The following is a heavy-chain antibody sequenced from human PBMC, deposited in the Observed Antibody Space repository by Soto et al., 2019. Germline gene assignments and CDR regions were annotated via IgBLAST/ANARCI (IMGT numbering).Heavy chain of an antibody. CDR1: GFTFSSYG. Sequence: LRLSCAASGFTFSSYGMHWVRQAPGKGLEWVAVISYDGSNKYYADSVKGRFTISRDNSKNTLYLQMNSLRAEDTAVYYCAKDGPSPPIVVVPAARERYYYGMDVWGQGTTVTVSS. J-gene: IGHJ6*02. CDR2: ISYDGSNK. CDR3: AKDGPSPPIVVVPAARERYYYGMDV. D-gene: IGHD2-2*01. V-gene: IGHV3-30*18.